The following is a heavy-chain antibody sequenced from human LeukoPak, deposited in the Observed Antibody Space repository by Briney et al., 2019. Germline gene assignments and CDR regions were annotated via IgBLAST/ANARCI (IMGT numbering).Heavy chain of an antibody. CDR2: IYPGDSDT. J-gene: IGHJ4*02. D-gene: IGHD5-24*01. CDR3: ASRKKGMATAGFDY. V-gene: IGHV5-51*01. CDR1: GCSFTSYW. Sequence: GESLKISCKGSGCSFTSYWIGWVRQMPGKGLEWMGIIYPGDSDTRYSPSFQGQVIISAEKSISTAYLQWSSLKASDTALYYCASRKKGMATAGFDYWGQGTLVTVSS.